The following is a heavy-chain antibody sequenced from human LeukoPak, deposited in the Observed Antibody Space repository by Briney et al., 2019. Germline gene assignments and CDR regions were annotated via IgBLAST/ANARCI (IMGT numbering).Heavy chain of an antibody. Sequence: ASVKVSCKASGYTFTSYDINWVRQATGQGLEWMGWMNPNSGNTGYAQKFQGRVTMTRNTSISTAYMELSSLRSEDTAVYYCARGHLPIIYCSSTSCEFDYWGQGTLVTVSS. CDR3: ARGHLPIIYCSSTSCEFDY. J-gene: IGHJ4*02. CDR2: MNPNSGNT. CDR1: GYTFTSYD. V-gene: IGHV1-8*01. D-gene: IGHD2-2*01.